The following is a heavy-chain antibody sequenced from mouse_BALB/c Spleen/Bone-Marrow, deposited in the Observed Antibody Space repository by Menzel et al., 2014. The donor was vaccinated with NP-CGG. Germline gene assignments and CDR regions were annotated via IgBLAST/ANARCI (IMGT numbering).Heavy chain of an antibody. Sequence: EVHLVESGPSLVKPSQTLSLTCSVTGDSITSGYWNWIRKFPGNKLEYMGYISYSGSTYYNPSLKSRISITRDTSKNXYYLQLKSVTTEDTATYYCARFGYDCALDYWGQGTSVAVSS. CDR3: ARFGYDCALDY. CDR1: GDSITSGY. J-gene: IGHJ4*01. D-gene: IGHD2-2*01. CDR2: ISYSGST. V-gene: IGHV3-8*02.